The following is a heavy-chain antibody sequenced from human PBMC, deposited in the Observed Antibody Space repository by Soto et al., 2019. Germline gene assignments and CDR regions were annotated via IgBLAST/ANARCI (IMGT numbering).Heavy chain of an antibody. V-gene: IGHV4-59*08. Sequence: SESLSLTCTVSGGSISSYYWSWIRQPPGKGLEWIAYISDSGNTDYNPSLKSRVTISVDTSKKQFSLKLSSVTAADTAVYYCARLLRGYSYGSSDYYYCMDVWGKGTTVTVSS. CDR1: GGSISSYY. J-gene: IGHJ6*03. CDR2: ISDSGNT. CDR3: ARLLRGYSYGSSDYYYCMDV. D-gene: IGHD5-18*01.